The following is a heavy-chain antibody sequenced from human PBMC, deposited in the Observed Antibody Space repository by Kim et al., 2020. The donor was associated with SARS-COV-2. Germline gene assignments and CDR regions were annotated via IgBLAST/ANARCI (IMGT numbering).Heavy chain of an antibody. CDR1: GYTFTGYY. CDR3: ARDHFYSQDSSSFFSPGMGTFDY. V-gene: IGHV1-2*06. CDR2: INPNSGGT. J-gene: IGHJ4*02. D-gene: IGHD6-6*01. Sequence: ASVKVSCKASGYTFTGYYMHWVRQAPGQGLEWMGRINPNSGGTNYAQKFQGRVTMTRDTSISTAYMELSRLRSDDTAVYYCARDHFYSQDSSSFFSPGMGTFDYWGQGTLVTVSS.